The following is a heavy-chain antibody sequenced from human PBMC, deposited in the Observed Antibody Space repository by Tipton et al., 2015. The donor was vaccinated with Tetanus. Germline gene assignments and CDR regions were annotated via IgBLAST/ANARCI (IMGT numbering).Heavy chain of an antibody. J-gene: IGHJ3*02. CDR3: ATVGAGLRRREGPLDS. Sequence: QSGPEVKKPGSSMRLSCKASGNTFSSSTLSWVRQAPRHGLEWMGMIVPLFGSAYYAQKFQDRVTITADKSASTAYLDLRSLKSDDTAAYYCATVGAGLRRREGPLDSWGQGTMVTVSS. CDR1: GNTFSSST. V-gene: IGHV1-69*06. D-gene: IGHD1-1*01. CDR2: IVPLFGSA.